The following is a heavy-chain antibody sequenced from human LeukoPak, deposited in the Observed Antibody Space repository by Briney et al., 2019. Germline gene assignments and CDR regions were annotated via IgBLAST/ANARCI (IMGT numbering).Heavy chain of an antibody. J-gene: IGHJ4*02. D-gene: IGHD6-13*01. Sequence: PGGSLRLSCAASGFTFSSYSMNWVRQAPGKGLEWVSAISSSSSYIYYADSVKGRFTISRDNAKNSLYLHMNSLRAEDTAVYYCARDFKAWYSRSWTDYWGQGTLVTVSS. CDR3: ARDFKAWYSRSWTDY. CDR2: ISSSSSYI. CDR1: GFTFSSYS. V-gene: IGHV3-21*01.